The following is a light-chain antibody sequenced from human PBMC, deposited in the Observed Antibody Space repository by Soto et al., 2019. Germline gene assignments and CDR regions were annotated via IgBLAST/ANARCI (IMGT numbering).Light chain of an antibody. CDR1: SSDVGGYNY. Sequence: QSALTQPRSVSGSPGKSVTISCTGTSSDVGGYNYVSWYQQHPGKAPKLMIYDVSKRPSGVPDRFSGSKSGNTASLTISGIQAEDEADYYCCSYAGSYTHVVFGGGTKLTVL. J-gene: IGLJ2*01. CDR2: DVS. CDR3: CSYAGSYTHVV. V-gene: IGLV2-11*01.